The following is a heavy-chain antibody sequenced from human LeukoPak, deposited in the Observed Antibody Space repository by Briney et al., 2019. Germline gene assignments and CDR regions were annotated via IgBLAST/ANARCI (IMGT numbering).Heavy chain of an antibody. CDR1: GFTFSDYH. CDR3: ARGPSDSSLPGY. Sequence: PGGSLRLSCAASGFTFSDYHMSWIRQAPGKGLEWVSYISSTGSNIYYADYVKGRFTTSRDNAKKSVYLQMNSLRVEDTAVYYCARGPSDSSLPGYWGQGTLVTVSS. V-gene: IGHV3-11*01. CDR2: ISSTGSNI. J-gene: IGHJ4*02. D-gene: IGHD3-22*01.